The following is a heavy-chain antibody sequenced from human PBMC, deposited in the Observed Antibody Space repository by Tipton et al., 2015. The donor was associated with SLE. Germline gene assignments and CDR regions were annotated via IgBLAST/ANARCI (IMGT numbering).Heavy chain of an antibody. CDR2: IYTSGKT. CDR3: ARRRLDSGGRDSFDI. Sequence: TLSLTCSVSGGSFSDYYWSWIRQSPGRGLEWIGYIYTSGKTYFNPSLKSRLTFSIDTSKTHSSLKLNSVTAADTAVYYCARRRLDSGGRDSFDIWGQGTMGIVSS. D-gene: IGHD2-15*01. J-gene: IGHJ3*02. V-gene: IGHV4-4*09. CDR1: GGSFSDYY.